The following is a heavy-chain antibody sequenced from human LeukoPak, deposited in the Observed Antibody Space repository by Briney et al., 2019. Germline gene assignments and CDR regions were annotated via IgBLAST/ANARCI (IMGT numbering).Heavy chain of an antibody. Sequence: PGGSLRLSCTASGFTFGDYAMSWVRQAPGKGLEWVCFIRSKAYGGTTEYAASVKGRFTISRDDSKSIAYLQMNSLKTEDTAVYYCTPLRFLEWLLSPPNYWGQGTLVTVSS. V-gene: IGHV3-49*04. CDR3: TPLRFLEWLLSPPNY. J-gene: IGHJ4*02. CDR1: GFTFGDYA. CDR2: IRSKAYGGTT. D-gene: IGHD3-3*01.